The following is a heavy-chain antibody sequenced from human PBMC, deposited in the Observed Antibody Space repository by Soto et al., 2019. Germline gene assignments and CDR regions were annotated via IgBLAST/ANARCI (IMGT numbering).Heavy chain of an antibody. D-gene: IGHD2-15*01. CDR3: GKDPPSGDGRAFEV. V-gene: IGHV3-23*01. CDR2: VSGSGGST. Sequence: ASVRLSCAVSGFTFHNFALNWVRQAPGKGPEWVSSVSGSGGSTYYADSVKGRFTVSRDNSKNTQFLQMNSLRVEDTGMYYGGKDPPSGDGRAFEVWGQGTMVTVSS. CDR1: GFTFHNFA. J-gene: IGHJ3*01.